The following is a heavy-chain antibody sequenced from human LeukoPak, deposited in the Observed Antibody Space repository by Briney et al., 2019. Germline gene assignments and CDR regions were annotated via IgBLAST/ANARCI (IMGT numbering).Heavy chain of an antibody. D-gene: IGHD5-18*01. CDR2: INHSGST. CDR3: ARKDGYSYGKYYYYYYMDV. J-gene: IGHJ6*03. V-gene: IGHV4-34*01. CDR1: GGSFSGYY. Sequence: SETLSLTCAVYGGSFSGYYWSWIRQPPGKVLEWIGEINHSGSTNYNPSLKSRVTISVDTSKNQFSLKLSSVTAADTAVYYCARKDGYSYGKYYYYYYMDVWGKGTTVTVSS.